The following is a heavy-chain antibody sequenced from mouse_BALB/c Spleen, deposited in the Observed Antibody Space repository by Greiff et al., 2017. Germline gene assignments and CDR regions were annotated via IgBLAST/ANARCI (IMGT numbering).Heavy chain of an antibody. Sequence: QVQLQQSGPGLVQPSQSLSITCTVSGFSLTSYGIHWVSQSPGKGLEWLGVIWSGGSKDYNAAFISRLSISKDNAKSQVFFKMNSLQANDTAIYYWARNHCYGSDYFDYWGEGTTLTVSS. CDR3: ARNHCYGSDYFDY. CDR2: IWSGGSK. D-gene: IGHD1-1*01. J-gene: IGHJ2*01. CDR1: GFSLTSYG. V-gene: IGHV2-2*02.